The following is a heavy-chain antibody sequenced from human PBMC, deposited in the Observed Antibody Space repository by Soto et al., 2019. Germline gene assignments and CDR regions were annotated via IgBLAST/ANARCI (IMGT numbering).Heavy chain of an antibody. CDR2: ISSSSSYI. CDR1: GFTSSSYS. V-gene: IGHV3-21*01. CDR3: AREGWHGMDV. J-gene: IGHJ6*02. Sequence: EVQLVESGGGLVKPGGSLRLSCAASGFTSSSYSMNWVRQAPGKGLEWVSSISSSSSYIYYADSVKGRFTISRDNAKNSLYLQMNSLRAEDTAVYYCAREGWHGMDVWGQGTTVTVSS.